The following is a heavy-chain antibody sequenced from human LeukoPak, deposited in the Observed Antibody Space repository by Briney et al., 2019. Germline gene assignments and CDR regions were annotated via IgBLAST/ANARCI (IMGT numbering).Heavy chain of an antibody. D-gene: IGHD3-3*01. CDR3: ARKEGKYYDFWSGYYSVAFDI. CDR1: GGSFSGYY. J-gene: IGHJ3*02. V-gene: IGHV4-34*01. CDR2: INHSGST. Sequence: PSETLSLTCAVYGGSFSGYYWSWIRQPPGKGLEWIGEINHSGSTNYNPSLKSRVTISVDTSKNQFSLKLSSVTAADTAVYYCARKEGKYYDFWSGYYSVAFDIWGQGTMVTVSS.